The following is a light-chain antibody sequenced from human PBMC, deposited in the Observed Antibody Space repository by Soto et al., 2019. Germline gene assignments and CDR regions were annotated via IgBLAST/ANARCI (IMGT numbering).Light chain of an antibody. Sequence: QSVLTQPASVSGSPGQSINVSCTGASSDVANDKFVSWYQQHPGKAPKLMIYEGTKRPSGVSDRFSASESGDTASLTISGLQAEDEADYYCSSYAGSNNVVFGGGTQLTVL. CDR2: EGT. CDR3: SSYAGSNNVV. V-gene: IGLV2-14*02. J-gene: IGLJ2*01. CDR1: SSDVANDKF.